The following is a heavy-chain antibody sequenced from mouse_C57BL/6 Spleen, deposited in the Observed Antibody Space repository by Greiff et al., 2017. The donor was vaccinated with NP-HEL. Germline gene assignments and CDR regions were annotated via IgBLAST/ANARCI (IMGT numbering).Heavy chain of an antibody. V-gene: IGHV1-64*01. CDR2: IHPNSGST. D-gene: IGHD2-9*01. Sequence: VQLQQPGAELVKPGASVKLSCKASGYTFTSYWMHWVKQRPGQGLEWIGMIHPNSGSTNYNEKFKSKATLTVDKSSSTAYMQLSSLTSEDSAVYYCARSSYGYAMDYWGQGTSVTVSS. J-gene: IGHJ4*01. CDR3: ARSSYGYAMDY. CDR1: GYTFTSYW.